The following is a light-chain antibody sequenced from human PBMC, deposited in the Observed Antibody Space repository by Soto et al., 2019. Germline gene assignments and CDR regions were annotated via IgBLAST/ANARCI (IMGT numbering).Light chain of an antibody. J-gene: IGKJ4*01. Sequence: EIVLTQSPGTLSLSPGERATLSCRASQSVSSSYLAWYQQKPGQAPRHLIYGPTSRATGIPDRFSGSGSGTDFTRTISSHEPEDFAVCCGQPDGSSPRTFGGGTKVEIK. CDR2: GPT. CDR1: QSVSSSY. V-gene: IGKV3-20*01. CDR3: QPDGSSPRT.